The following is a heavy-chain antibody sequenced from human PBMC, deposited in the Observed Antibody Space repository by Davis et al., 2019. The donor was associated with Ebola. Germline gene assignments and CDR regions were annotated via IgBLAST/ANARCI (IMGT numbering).Heavy chain of an antibody. Sequence: PGGSLRLSCAASGFTSTSYAFHWVRHAPGKGLAWVAAIWHDGSSKFYADSVRGRLTISRDNSKNTLYLQMNSPRTEDTAVYYCAREMSYPHYYFNYWGQGTLVTVSS. CDR3: AREMSYPHYYFNY. D-gene: IGHD5/OR15-5a*01. V-gene: IGHV3-30-3*01. J-gene: IGHJ4*02. CDR1: GFTSTSYA. CDR2: IWHDGSSK.